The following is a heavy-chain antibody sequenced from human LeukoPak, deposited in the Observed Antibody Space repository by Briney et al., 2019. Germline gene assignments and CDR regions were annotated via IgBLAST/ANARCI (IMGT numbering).Heavy chain of an antibody. J-gene: IGHJ4*02. CDR3: ATTSITIFRVVIGFDY. CDR1: GFTFSSYG. Sequence: GGSLRLSCAASGFTFSSYGMHWVRQAPGKGVEWVAFIRHDGSNKYYADSVKGRFTISRDNSKNTLYLQMNSLRAEDTAVYYCATTSITIFRVVIGFDYWGQGTLVTVSS. CDR2: IRHDGSNK. V-gene: IGHV3-30*02. D-gene: IGHD3-3*01.